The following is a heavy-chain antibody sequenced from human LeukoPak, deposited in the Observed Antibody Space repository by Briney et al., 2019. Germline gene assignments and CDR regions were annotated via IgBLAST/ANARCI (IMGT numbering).Heavy chain of an antibody. CDR1: GFTFSSYS. Sequence: GGSLRLSCAASGFTFSSYSMNWVRQAPGKGLEWVSSISSSSSYIYYADSVKGRFTISRDNAKNSLYLQMNSLRAEDTAVYYCAKSLNSLKSDDAFDIWGQGTMVTVSS. CDR2: ISSSSSYI. D-gene: IGHD3-16*02. CDR3: AKSLNSLKSDDAFDI. J-gene: IGHJ3*02. V-gene: IGHV3-21*04.